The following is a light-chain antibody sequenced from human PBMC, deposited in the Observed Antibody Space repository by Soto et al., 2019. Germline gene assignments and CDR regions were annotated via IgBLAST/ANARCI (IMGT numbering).Light chain of an antibody. J-gene: IGLJ1*01. CDR1: SSNIGSNT. V-gene: IGLV1-44*01. CDR2: NNN. Sequence: QSVLTQPPSASGTPGQRVTISCSGSSSNIGSNTVNSYQQLPGTAPKLLIYNNNQRPSGVPDRFSGSKSGTSASLAISGLQFEDEADYYCAAWDDSLNGLVFGTGTKLTVL. CDR3: AAWDDSLNGLV.